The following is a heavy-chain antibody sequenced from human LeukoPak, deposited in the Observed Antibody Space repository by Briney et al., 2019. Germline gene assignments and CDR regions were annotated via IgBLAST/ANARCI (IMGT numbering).Heavy chain of an antibody. CDR1: GFTFSSYA. CDR3: ARDLAN. V-gene: IGHV3-30-3*01. Sequence: PGGSRRLSCAASGFTFSSYAMHWVRQAPGKGLEWVAVISYDGSNKYYADSVKGRFTISRDNSKNTLYLQMNSLRAEDTAVYYCARDLANWGQGTLVTVSS. CDR2: ISYDGSNK. J-gene: IGHJ4*02.